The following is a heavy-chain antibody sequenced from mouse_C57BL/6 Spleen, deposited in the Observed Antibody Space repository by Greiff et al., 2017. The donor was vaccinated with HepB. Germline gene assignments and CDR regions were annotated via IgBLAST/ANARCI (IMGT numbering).Heavy chain of an antibody. Sequence: QVQLQQSGPELVKPGASVKISCKASGYAFSSSWMNWVKQRPGKGLEWIGRIYPGDGDTNYNGKFKGKATLTADKSSSTAYMQLSSLTSEDSAVYFCARGGIYYYYAMDYWGQGTSVTVSS. D-gene: IGHD1-1*01. CDR1: GYAFSSSW. CDR3: ARGGIYYYYAMDY. J-gene: IGHJ4*01. CDR2: IYPGDGDT. V-gene: IGHV1-82*01.